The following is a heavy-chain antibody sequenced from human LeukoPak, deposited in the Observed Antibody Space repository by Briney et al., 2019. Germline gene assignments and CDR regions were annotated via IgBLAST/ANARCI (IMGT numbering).Heavy chain of an antibody. Sequence: SETLSLTCAVYGGSFSGYYWSWIRQPPGKGLEWMGEINHSGSTNYNPSLKSRVTISVDTSKNQFSLKLSSVTAADTAVYYCARLLGNYSFDYWGQGTLVTVSS. CDR1: GGSFSGYY. J-gene: IGHJ4*02. CDR3: ARLLGNYSFDY. D-gene: IGHD4-23*01. V-gene: IGHV4-34*01. CDR2: INHSGST.